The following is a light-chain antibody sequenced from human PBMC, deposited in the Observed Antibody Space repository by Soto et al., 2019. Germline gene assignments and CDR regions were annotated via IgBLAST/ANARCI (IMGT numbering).Light chain of an antibody. V-gene: IGKV3-20*01. CDR1: QSVSTNY. J-gene: IGKJ1*01. Sequence: EIVLTQSPGTLSLSPGDRATLSCRASQSVSTNYLAWYQQKPGQAPRLLIHAASSRATGIPDRFSGSGSGTDFTLTISRLEPEDFATYYCQQADTFPWTFGQGTKVEIK. CDR3: QQADTFPWT. CDR2: AAS.